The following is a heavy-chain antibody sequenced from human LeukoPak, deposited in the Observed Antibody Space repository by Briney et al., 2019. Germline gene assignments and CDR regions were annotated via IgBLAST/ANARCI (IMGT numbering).Heavy chain of an antibody. V-gene: IGHV3-23*01. Sequence: GGSLRLSCAASGFTFSSYAMSWVRQAPGKGLEWVSAISGSGGSTYYADSVTGRFTISRDNAKNSLYLQMNSLRAEDTAVYYCVRAVEYYYDSSGYAVDYWGQGTLVTVSS. J-gene: IGHJ4*02. CDR2: ISGSGGST. CDR1: GFTFSSYA. CDR3: VRAVEYYYDSSGYAVDY. D-gene: IGHD3-22*01.